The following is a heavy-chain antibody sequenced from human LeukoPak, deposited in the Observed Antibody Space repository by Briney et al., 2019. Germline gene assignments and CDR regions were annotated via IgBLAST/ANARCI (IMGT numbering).Heavy chain of an antibody. J-gene: IGHJ6*03. Sequence: HPGGSLRLSCAASGFTFSDSAIHWVRQASGKGLEWVGRIRSKANSYATAYAASVRGRFTISRDDSKNTAYLQMNSLETEDTAVYYCIRPGPSGTYYMDVWGKGTTVTISS. CDR1: GFTFSDSA. D-gene: IGHD3-10*01. CDR3: IRPGPSGTYYMDV. V-gene: IGHV3-73*01. CDR2: IRSKANSYAT.